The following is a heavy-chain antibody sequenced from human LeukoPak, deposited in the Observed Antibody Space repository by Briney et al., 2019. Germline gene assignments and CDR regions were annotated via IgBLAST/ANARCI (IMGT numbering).Heavy chain of an antibody. Sequence: GGSLRLSCTASGFTFGDYAMSWFRQAPGKGLEWVGFIRSKAYGGTTEYAASVKGRFTISRDDSKSIAYLQMNSLKTEDTAVYYCTRDVELGYCSGGSCRTYYCYGMDFWGQGTTVTVSS. V-gene: IGHV3-49*03. CDR1: GFTFGDYA. CDR2: IRSKAYGGTT. CDR3: TRDVELGYCSGGSCRTYYCYGMDF. J-gene: IGHJ6*02. D-gene: IGHD2-15*01.